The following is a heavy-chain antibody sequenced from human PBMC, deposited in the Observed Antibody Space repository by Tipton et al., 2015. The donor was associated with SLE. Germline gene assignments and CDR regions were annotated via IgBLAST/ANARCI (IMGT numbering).Heavy chain of an antibody. CDR2: INHSGST. CDR1: GGSISRNNYF. V-gene: IGHV4-39*07. Sequence: TLSLTCTVSGGSISRNNYFWGWIRQPPGKGLVWIGEINHSGSTNYNPSLKSRVTISVDTSKNQFSLKLSSVTAADTAVYYCARDWGGWGIVAGFDPWGQGTLVTVSS. J-gene: IGHJ5*02. CDR3: ARDWGGWGIVAGFDP. D-gene: IGHD2-15*01.